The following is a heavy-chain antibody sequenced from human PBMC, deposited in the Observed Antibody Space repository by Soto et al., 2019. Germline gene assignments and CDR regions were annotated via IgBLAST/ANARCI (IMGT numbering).Heavy chain of an antibody. Sequence: AGGSLRLSCAASGFTFSDYYMSWIRQAPGKGLEWVSYISSSGSTIYYADSVKGRFTISRDNAKNSLYLQMNSLRAEDTAVYYCAREAFMVRGVLDYWGQGTLVTVSS. CDR2: ISSSGSTI. CDR1: GFTFSDYY. D-gene: IGHD3-10*01. J-gene: IGHJ4*02. V-gene: IGHV3-11*01. CDR3: AREAFMVRGVLDY.